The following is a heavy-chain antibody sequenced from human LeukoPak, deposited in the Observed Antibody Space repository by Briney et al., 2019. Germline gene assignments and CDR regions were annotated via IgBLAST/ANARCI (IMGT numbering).Heavy chain of an antibody. CDR3: ASASPGDAFDI. Sequence: PGGSLRLSCAASGFTVSSNYMSWVRQAPGKGLEWVSVIYSGGSTYYADSVKGRFTISRDNSKNTLYLQMNSLRAEDTAVYYCASASPGDAFDIWGQGTMVTVSS. V-gene: IGHV3-66*01. CDR2: IYSGGST. J-gene: IGHJ3*02. CDR1: GFTVSSNY.